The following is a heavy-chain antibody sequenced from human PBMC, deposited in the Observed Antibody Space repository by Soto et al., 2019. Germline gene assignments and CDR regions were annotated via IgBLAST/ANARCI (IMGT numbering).Heavy chain of an antibody. CDR1: GDSVSGEAYY. V-gene: IGHV4-61*08. CDR2: IYYSAST. J-gene: IGHJ6*02. CDR3: ARDVYNWNHYYYYGMDV. D-gene: IGHD1-20*01. Sequence: SETLSLTCTVSGDSVSGEAYYWNWIPQPPGKGLEWIGYIYYSASTNYNPSLQSRVTISIDTSRDQFFLKLTSVTAADTSVYYCARDVYNWNHYYYYGMDVWGQGTTVTV.